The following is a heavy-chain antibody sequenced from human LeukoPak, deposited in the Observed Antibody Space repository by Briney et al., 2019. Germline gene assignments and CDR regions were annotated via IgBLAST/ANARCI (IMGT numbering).Heavy chain of an antibody. CDR2: SHSSGET. D-gene: IGHD1-14*01. CDR1: GVSMTNYY. V-gene: IGHV4-59*08. CDR3: ARQPGGTAAFDI. Sequence: SETLSLTCTVSGVSMTNYYRSWIRQPPGKGLEWIAYSHSSGETKYNPSLKSRITISVDTSKNEFSLKLSSVTAADTAVYYCARQPGGTAAFDIWGQGTTVTVSA. J-gene: IGHJ3*02.